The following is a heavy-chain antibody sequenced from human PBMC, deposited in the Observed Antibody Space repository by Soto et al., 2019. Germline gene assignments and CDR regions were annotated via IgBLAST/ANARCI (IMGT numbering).Heavy chain of an antibody. V-gene: IGHV4-31*03. J-gene: IGHJ4*02. CDR1: GESISSGGYY. D-gene: IGHD6-6*01. CDR2: IYDSESA. Sequence: QVQLQESGPGLVKPSQTLSLTCSVSGESISSGGYYWSWIRHHPGKGLEWIGYIYDSESAYYNPSLKSRVTISMDTSKNHFAMRLSSVTAADTGVYYCARASSSSSAADYWGQGTLATVSS. CDR3: ARASSSSSAADY.